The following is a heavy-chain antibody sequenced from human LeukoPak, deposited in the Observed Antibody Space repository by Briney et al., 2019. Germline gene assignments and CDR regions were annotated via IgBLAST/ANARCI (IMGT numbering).Heavy chain of an antibody. Sequence: QPGGSLRLSCAASGFTFSSYGMHWVRQAPGKGLEWVAVISYDGSNKYYADSVKGRFTISRDNSKNTLYLQMNSLRAEDTAVYYCAKVVDYDILTGYYDYWGQGTLVTVSS. J-gene: IGHJ4*02. CDR3: AKVVDYDILTGYYDY. CDR1: GFTFSSYG. CDR2: ISYDGSNK. V-gene: IGHV3-30*18. D-gene: IGHD3-9*01.